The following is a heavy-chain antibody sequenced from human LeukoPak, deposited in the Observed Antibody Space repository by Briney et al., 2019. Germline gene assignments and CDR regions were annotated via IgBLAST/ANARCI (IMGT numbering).Heavy chain of an antibody. CDR2: ISGSGGST. CDR1: GFTFSSYA. Sequence: GGSLRLSCAASGFTFSSYAMSWVRQAPGKGLEWVPAISGSGGSTYYADSVKGRFTISRDNSKNTLYLQMNSLRAEDTAVYYCAYGGIAVAGYFDYWGQGTLVTVSS. V-gene: IGHV3-23*01. CDR3: AYGGIAVAGYFDY. J-gene: IGHJ4*02. D-gene: IGHD6-19*01.